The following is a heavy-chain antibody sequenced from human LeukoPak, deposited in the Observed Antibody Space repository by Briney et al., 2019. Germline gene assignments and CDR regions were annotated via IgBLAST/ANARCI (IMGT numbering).Heavy chain of an antibody. D-gene: IGHD3-3*01. V-gene: IGHV4-4*07. J-gene: IGHJ4*02. CDR1: GGSISSYY. CDR2: IYTSGST. CDR3: ARVKVLRFLEWFLDF. Sequence: SETLSLTCTVSGGSISSYYWSWIRQPAGKGLEWIGRIYTSGSTNYNPSLKSRVTMSVDTSKNQFSLKLSSVTAADTAVYYCARVKVLRFLEWFLDFWGQGALVTVSS.